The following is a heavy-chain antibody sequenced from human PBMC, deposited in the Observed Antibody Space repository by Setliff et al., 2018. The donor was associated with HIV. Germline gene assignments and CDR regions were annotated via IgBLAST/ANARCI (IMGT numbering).Heavy chain of an antibody. CDR3: ARRMDSYYYGSGSPGRVFDI. D-gene: IGHD3-10*01. CDR1: GGSIRSTSFY. J-gene: IGHJ3*02. CDR2: IYYSGST. Sequence: SETLSLTCTVSGGSIRSTSFYWGWIRQPPGKGLEWIGSIYYSGSTYYNPSLNSRVTISVDTSKNQFSLKPSSVTAADTSVYYCARRMDSYYYGSGSPGRVFDIWGQGTMVTVSS. V-gene: IGHV4-39*01.